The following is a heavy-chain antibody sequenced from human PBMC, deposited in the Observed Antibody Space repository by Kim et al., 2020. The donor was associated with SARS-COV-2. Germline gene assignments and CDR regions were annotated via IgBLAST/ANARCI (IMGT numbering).Heavy chain of an antibody. J-gene: IGHJ5*02. CDR3: ATAPPVADTAWWFDP. V-gene: IGHV1-24*01. D-gene: IGHD6-19*01. CDR1: GYTLTELS. Sequence: ASVKVSCKVSGYTLTELSMHWVRQAPGKGLEWMGGFDPEDGETIYAQKFQGRVTMTEDTSTDTAYMELSSLRSEDTAVYYCATAPPVADTAWWFDPWGQGTLVTVSS. CDR2: FDPEDGET.